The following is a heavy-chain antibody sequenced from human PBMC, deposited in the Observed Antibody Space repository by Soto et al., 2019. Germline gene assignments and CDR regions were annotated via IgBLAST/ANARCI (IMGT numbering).Heavy chain of an antibody. CDR2: ISYDGSNK. V-gene: IGHV3-30*18. CDR3: AKDRQEGAPFDY. J-gene: IGHJ4*02. CDR1: GFTFSSYG. Sequence: QVQLVESGGGVVQPGRSLRLSCAASGFTFSSYGMHWVRQAPGKGLEWVAVISYDGSNKYYADSVKSRFTISRDNSKNTLYLQMNSLRAEDTAVYYCAKDRQEGAPFDYWGQGTLVTVSS.